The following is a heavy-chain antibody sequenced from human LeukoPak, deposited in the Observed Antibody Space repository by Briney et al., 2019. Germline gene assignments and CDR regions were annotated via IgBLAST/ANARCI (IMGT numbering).Heavy chain of an antibody. D-gene: IGHD3-9*01. CDR1: GFTFSSYG. V-gene: IGHV3-30*02. CDR2: IRYDGSNK. CDR3: AKWNWLTSNNWFDP. Sequence: PGGSLRLSCAASGFTFSSYGMHWVRQAPGKGLEWVAFIRYDGSNKYYADSVKGRFTISRDNSKNTLYLQMNSLRAEDTAVYYCAKWNWLTSNNWFDPWGQGTLVTVSS. J-gene: IGHJ5*02.